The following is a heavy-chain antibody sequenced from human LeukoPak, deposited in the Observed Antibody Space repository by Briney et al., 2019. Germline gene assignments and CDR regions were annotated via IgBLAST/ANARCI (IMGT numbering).Heavy chain of an antibody. CDR2: ISGSGGST. V-gene: IGHV3-23*01. CDR1: GFTFSASG. Sequence: GGSLRLSCAASGFTFSASGMSWVRQAPGKGLEWVSVISGSGGSTLYADSVKGRFTVSRDNSKNTVYLQMNSLRAEDTAVYSCARVRRYSGYGPPNWFDPWGQGTLVTVSS. CDR3: ARVRRYSGYGPPNWFDP. J-gene: IGHJ5*02. D-gene: IGHD5-12*01.